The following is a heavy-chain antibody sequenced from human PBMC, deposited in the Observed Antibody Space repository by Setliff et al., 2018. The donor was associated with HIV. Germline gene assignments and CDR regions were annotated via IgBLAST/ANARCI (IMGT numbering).Heavy chain of an antibody. J-gene: IGHJ6*03. Sequence: RASVKVSCKASGYTFSDYYMHWVRQAPGQGLEWMGIINPSGGSTRYAQKFQGRVTMTRDTSTSTVYMELSSLRSEDTAVYYCARDGYYNSWSGYGYYYYYMDVWGKGTTVTVSS. D-gene: IGHD3-3*01. CDR2: INPSGGST. CDR1: GYTFSDYY. CDR3: ARDGYYNSWSGYGYYYYYMDV. V-gene: IGHV1-46*01.